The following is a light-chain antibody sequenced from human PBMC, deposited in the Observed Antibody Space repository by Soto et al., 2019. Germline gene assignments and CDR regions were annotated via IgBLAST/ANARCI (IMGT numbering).Light chain of an antibody. Sequence: DIQMTQSPSSRSASVGDRVTITCQASQDISNYLNWYQQKPGKAPKLLIYDASNLETGVPSRFSGSGSGTDFTFTISSLQPEDIATYYCQQYDNLPPLTFGQGTKVDIK. CDR2: DAS. V-gene: IGKV1-33*01. J-gene: IGKJ1*01. CDR3: QQYDNLPPLT. CDR1: QDISNY.